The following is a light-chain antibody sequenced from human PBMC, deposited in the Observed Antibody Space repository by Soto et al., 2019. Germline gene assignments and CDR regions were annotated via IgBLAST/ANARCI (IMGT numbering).Light chain of an antibody. CDR2: AAS. CDR3: QQLNSYPHT. V-gene: IGKV1-17*01. Sequence: DIQMTQSPSSLSASVEDRVIITCRASQSISNHLNWYQQKPGKAPKLLIFAASSLQSGVPSRFSGSGSGTDFTLTISSLQPEDFATYYCQQLNSYPHTFGQGTRL. J-gene: IGKJ5*01. CDR1: QSISNH.